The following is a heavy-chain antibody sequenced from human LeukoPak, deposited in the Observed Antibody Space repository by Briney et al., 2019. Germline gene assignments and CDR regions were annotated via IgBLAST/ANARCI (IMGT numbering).Heavy chain of an antibody. Sequence: GGSLRLSCAASGFTFSSYSMNWVRQAPGKGLEWVSSISSSSSYIYYADSVKGRFTISRDNAKNSLYLQMSSLRAEDTAVYYCARDLSGSSSSGFDPWGQGTLVTVSS. CDR1: GFTFSSYS. CDR3: ARDLSGSSSSGFDP. D-gene: IGHD6-6*01. J-gene: IGHJ5*02. CDR2: ISSSSSYI. V-gene: IGHV3-21*01.